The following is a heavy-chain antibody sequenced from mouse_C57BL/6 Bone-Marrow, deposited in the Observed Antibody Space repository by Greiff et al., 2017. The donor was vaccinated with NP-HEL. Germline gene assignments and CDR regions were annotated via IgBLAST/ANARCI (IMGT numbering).Heavy chain of an antibody. CDR1: GFTINDYY. V-gene: IGHV14-2*01. Sequence: EVKLQQSGAELVKPGASVKLSCTASGFTINDYYMHWVQQRTEQGLEWIGRIDPEAGETKYAPKFQGKATISADTSSNTAYLQLSSLTSEDTAVYYCASGSNYCDYGGQGTTLTVSS. CDR2: IDPEAGET. D-gene: IGHD1-1*01. J-gene: IGHJ2*01. CDR3: ASGSNYCDY.